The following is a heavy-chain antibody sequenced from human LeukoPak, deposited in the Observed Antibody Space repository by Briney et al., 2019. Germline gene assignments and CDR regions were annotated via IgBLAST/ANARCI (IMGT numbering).Heavy chain of an antibody. CDR1: GGSISSSNW. CDR2: IYYSGST. D-gene: IGHD3-10*01. CDR3: ARSGRWFGELTFDP. Sequence: SETLSLTCAVSGGSISSSNWWSWIRQPPGKGLEWIGYIYYSGSTNYNPSLKSRVTISVDTSKNQFSLKLSSVTAADTAVYYCARSGRWFGELTFDPWGQGTLVTVSS. V-gene: IGHV4-61*01. J-gene: IGHJ5*02.